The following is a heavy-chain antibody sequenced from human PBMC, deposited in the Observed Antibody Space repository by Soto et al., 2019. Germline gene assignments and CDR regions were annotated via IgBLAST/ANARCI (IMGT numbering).Heavy chain of an antibody. D-gene: IGHD1-1*01. CDR3: ARDGVSSTDYTWNYGTYFDY. V-gene: IGHV3-23*01. Sequence: PGGSLRLSCAASGITFSSYGMSWVRQAPGKGLEWVSAISGSGGSTYYADSVEGRFTISRDNSKNTLYLQMNSLRAEDTAVYYCARDGVSSTDYTWNYGTYFDYWGPGALVTVSS. CDR1: GITFSSYG. CDR2: ISGSGGST. J-gene: IGHJ4*02.